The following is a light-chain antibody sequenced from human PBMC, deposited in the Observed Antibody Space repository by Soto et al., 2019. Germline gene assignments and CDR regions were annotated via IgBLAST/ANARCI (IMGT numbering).Light chain of an antibody. Sequence: EIVMPQSPATLSVSPGEIATLSCSASQSVNRNLACYQQKPGQATMRLIYGASTRATGVPARFSGSGSGTECTLNISSLQSEDCAVYYCQKYNNWRTCGQGAKVEI. CDR2: GAS. J-gene: IGKJ1*01. CDR1: QSVNRN. V-gene: IGKV3-15*01. CDR3: QKYNNWRT.